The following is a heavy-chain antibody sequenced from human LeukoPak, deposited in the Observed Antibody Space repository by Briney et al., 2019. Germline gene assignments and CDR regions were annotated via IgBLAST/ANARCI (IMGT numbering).Heavy chain of an antibody. CDR3: ARGDDYGYYFDY. V-gene: IGHV3-30-3*01. Sequence: GGSLRLSCAASGFTFSSYAMSWVRQAPGKGLEWVAVISYDGSNKYYADSVKGRFTISRDNSKNTLYLQMNSLRAEDTAVYYCARGDDYGYYFDYWGQGTLVTVSS. D-gene: IGHD4-17*01. J-gene: IGHJ4*02. CDR1: GFTFSSYA. CDR2: ISYDGSNK.